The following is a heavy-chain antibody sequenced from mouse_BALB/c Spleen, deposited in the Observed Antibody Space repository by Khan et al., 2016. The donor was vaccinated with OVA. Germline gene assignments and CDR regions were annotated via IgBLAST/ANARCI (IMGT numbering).Heavy chain of an antibody. J-gene: IGHJ3*01. D-gene: IGHD1-1*01. CDR1: GFTFSTYG. V-gene: IGHV5-6*01. Sequence: EVQLVESGGDLVKPGGSLKLSCAASGFTFSTYGMSWVRQTPDKRLEWVATVSTGGSYTYYPDSVKGRFTISRDNAKNTLYLQMSGLTSEDTAMLYCTRLAYYYDSEGFAYWGQGTLGTVSA. CDR2: VSTGGSYT. CDR3: TRLAYYYDSEGFAY.